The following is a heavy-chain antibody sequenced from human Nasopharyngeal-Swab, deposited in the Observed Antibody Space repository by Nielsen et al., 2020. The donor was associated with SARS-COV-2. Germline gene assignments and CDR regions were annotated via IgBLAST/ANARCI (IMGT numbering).Heavy chain of an antibody. Sequence: ASVKVSCKASGYTFTSYYMHWVRQAPGQGLEWMGIINPRGGSTSYAQKFQGRVTMTRDTSTSTVYMELSSLRSEDTAVYYCARAEMRTTVTTYWNYWGQGTLVTVSS. CDR2: INPRGGST. D-gene: IGHD4-17*01. CDR1: GYTFTSYY. V-gene: IGHV1-46*01. J-gene: IGHJ4*02. CDR3: ARAEMRTTVTTYWNY.